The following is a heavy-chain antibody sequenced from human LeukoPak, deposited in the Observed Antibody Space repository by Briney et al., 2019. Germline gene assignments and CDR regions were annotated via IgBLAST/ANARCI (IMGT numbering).Heavy chain of an antibody. CDR3: AKDAFNYYDSSGYIDY. CDR1: GFTFNTYT. D-gene: IGHD3-22*01. Sequence: GGSLRLSCAASGFTFNTYTMNWVRQAPGKGLEWVSYISGSSSIIDYADSVRGRFTISRDNAKNSLYLQMNSLRAEDTAVYYCAKDAFNYYDSSGYIDYWGQGTLVTVSS. CDR2: ISGSSSII. V-gene: IGHV3-48*01. J-gene: IGHJ4*02.